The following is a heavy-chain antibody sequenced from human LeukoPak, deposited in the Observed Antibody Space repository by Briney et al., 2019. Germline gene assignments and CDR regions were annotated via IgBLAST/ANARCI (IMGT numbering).Heavy chain of an antibody. CDR2: IKSKTDGGTT. Sequence: PGGSLRLSCAASGFTFSNAWMSWVRQAPGKGLEWVGRIKSKTDGGTTDYAAPVKGRFTISRDDSKNTLYLRMNSLTTEDTAVYFCTKNYYDSSGSLSYWGQGTLVTVS. J-gene: IGHJ4*02. CDR1: GFTFSNAW. V-gene: IGHV3-15*01. D-gene: IGHD3-22*01. CDR3: TKNYYDSSGSLSY.